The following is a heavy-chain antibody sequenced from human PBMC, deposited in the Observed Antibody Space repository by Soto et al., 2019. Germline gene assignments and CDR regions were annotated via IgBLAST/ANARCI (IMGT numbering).Heavy chain of an antibody. J-gene: IGHJ4*02. CDR1: GFTFSSYG. CDR2: ISYDGSNK. CDR3: AKEAMIVPRV. Sequence: QVQLVESGGGVVQPGRSLRLSCAASGFTFSSYGMHWVRQAPGKGLEWVAVISYDGSNKYYADSVKGRFTISRDNSKNTLYLQMNSLRAEDTDVYYCAKEAMIVPRVWGQGTLVTVSS. V-gene: IGHV3-30*18. D-gene: IGHD3-22*01.